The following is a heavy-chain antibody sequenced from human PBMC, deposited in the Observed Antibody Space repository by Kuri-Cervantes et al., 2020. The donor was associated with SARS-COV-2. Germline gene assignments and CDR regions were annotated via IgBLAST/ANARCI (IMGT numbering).Heavy chain of an antibody. V-gene: IGHV4-38-2*01. CDR3: ARVPSAGPVAGGVDY. J-gene: IGHJ4*02. D-gene: IGHD6-19*01. CDR2: IYHSGST. CDR1: GSSISSGYY. Sequence: SETLSLTCAVSGSSISSGYYWGWVRQPPGKGLEWLGIIYHSGSTYYHPSFKSRFTISVDTSKNQFSLKLNFVTAADTAVYFCARVPSAGPVAGGVDYWGQGTLVTVSS.